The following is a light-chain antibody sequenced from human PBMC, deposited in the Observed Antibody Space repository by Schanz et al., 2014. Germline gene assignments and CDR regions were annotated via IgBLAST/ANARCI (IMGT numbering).Light chain of an antibody. Sequence: EIVMTQSPVTLSVSPGERATLSCRASQSLSGNLAWYQQKPGQAPRLLIYGASTRAAGIPTRFSGSGSGTEFTLSISSLQSEDFAVYYCQQYSDLFTFGLGTKVDIK. J-gene: IGKJ3*01. CDR3: QQYSDLFT. CDR1: QSLSGN. V-gene: IGKV3-15*01. CDR2: GAS.